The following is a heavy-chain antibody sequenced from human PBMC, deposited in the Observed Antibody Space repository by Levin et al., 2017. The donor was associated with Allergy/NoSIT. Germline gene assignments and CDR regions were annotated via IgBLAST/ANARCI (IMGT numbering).Heavy chain of an antibody. CDR2: LRYSGDTT. CDR1: GFTFTSYT. D-gene: IGHD1-26*01. V-gene: IGHV3-23*01. J-gene: IGHJ3*02. CDR3: AKGVSSGSPYRAFDM. Sequence: PVASVKVSCAASGFTFTSYTMTWVRQAPGRGLEWVSTLRYSGDTTHYADSVKGRFTISRDGSRDTLFLQMNSLRPEDTAVYYCAKGVSSGSPYRAFDMWGQGTMVTVSS.